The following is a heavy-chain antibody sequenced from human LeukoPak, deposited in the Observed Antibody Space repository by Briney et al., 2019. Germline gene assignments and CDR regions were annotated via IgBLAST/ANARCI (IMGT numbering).Heavy chain of an antibody. J-gene: IGHJ4*02. CDR3: GSAYYDFWSGVDY. D-gene: IGHD3-3*01. Sequence: GGSLRLSYAASGFTFSNYAMSWVRQAPGKGLEWVSSISGGGGATYYADSVKGRFTISRDNSKNTLYLQMNSLRAEDTAVYYCGSAYYDFWSGVDYWGQGTLVTVSS. V-gene: IGHV3-23*01. CDR2: ISGGGGAT. CDR1: GFTFSNYA.